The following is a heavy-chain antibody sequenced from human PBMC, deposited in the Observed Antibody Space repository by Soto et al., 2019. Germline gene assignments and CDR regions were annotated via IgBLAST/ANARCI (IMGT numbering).Heavy chain of an antibody. CDR3: ARSKAKRVVVPTLDY. CDR1: GYTFTSYD. CDR2: MIPNSGTA. D-gene: IGHD2-2*01. Sequence: ASVKVSCKASGYTFTSYDINWVRQATGQGFEWMGWMIPNSGTAGYAQKFQGRVTITTDESTTTAYMELSSLRSEDTALYYCARSKAKRVVVPTLDYWGQGTLVTVSS. J-gene: IGHJ4*02. V-gene: IGHV1-8*01.